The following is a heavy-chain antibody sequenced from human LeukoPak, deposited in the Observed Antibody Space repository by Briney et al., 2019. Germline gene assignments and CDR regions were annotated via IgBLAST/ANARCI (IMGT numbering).Heavy chain of an antibody. CDR3: ARVRGVIITDAFDI. J-gene: IGHJ3*02. V-gene: IGHV6-1*01. CDR1: GDSVSSNSVA. CDR2: TYYRSKWYN. D-gene: IGHD3-10*01. Sequence: SQTLSLTCAISGDSVSSNSVAWNWIRQSPSRGLEWLGRTYYRSKWYNDYAVSVKSRITINPDTSKNQFSLQLNSVTPEDTAVYYCARVRGVIITDAFDIWGQGTMVTVSS.